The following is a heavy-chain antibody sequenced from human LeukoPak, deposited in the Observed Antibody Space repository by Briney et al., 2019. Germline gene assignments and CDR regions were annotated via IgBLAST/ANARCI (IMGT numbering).Heavy chain of an antibody. V-gene: IGHV4-39*01. CDR2: IYYSGST. Sequence: NTSETLSLTCTVSGGSIRSSSYYWGWIRQPPGKGLEWIGSIYYSGSTYYNASLKSRGTISVDTSKNQFSLKLSSVTAADTAMYFCARQIFTMLVVGPLDFWGQGTLVTVSS. CDR3: ARQIFTMLVVGPLDF. D-gene: IGHD3-22*01. CDR1: GGSIRSSSYY. J-gene: IGHJ4*02.